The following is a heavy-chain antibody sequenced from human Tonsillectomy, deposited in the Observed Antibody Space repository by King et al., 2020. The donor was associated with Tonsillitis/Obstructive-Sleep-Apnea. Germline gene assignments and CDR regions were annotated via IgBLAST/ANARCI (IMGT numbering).Heavy chain of an antibody. D-gene: IGHD1-26*01. CDR3: AKVSNRGSYLASFFDY. Sequence: QLVESGGGLVQPGGSLRLSCAASGFTFSSYAMSWVRQAPGKGLEWVSAISGSGGSTYYADSVKGRFTISRDNSKNTPYLQMNSLRAEDTAVYYCAKVSNRGSYLASFFDYWGQGTLVTVSS. CDR1: GFTFSSYA. V-gene: IGHV3-23*04. J-gene: IGHJ4*02. CDR2: ISGSGGST.